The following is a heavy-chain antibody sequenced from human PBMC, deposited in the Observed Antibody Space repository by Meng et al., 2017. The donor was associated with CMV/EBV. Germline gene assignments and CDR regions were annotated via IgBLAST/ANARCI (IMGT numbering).Heavy chain of an antibody. D-gene: IGHD2-2*02. CDR1: GGSISSYY. CDR2: IYYSGSN. V-gene: IGHV4-59*01. CDR3: ARGADIVVVPADIRPIGYYYGMDV. J-gene: IGHJ6*02. Sequence: SETLSLTCTVSGGSISSYYWSWIRQPPGKGLEWIGYIYYSGSNNYNPSLKSRVTISVDTSKNQFSLKLSSVTAADTAVYYCARGADIVVVPADIRPIGYYYGMDVWGQGTTVTVSS.